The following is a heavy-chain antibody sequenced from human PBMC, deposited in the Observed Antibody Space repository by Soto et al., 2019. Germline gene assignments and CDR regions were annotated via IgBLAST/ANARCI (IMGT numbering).Heavy chain of an antibody. CDR1: GASVSGGVPS. V-gene: IGHV4-30-2*06. Sequence: QVQLQESGPLLVKPSETLSLTCAVSGASVSGGVPSWTWIRQSPGRGLEWLGYIYHTGSTSYNPSIRGPATISFDRSNNPFSLILTSAPPGATAVYYCRATETSEAGHYSGVDVWGQGTTVPLPS. CDR2: IYHTGST. D-gene: IGHD5-12*01. J-gene: IGHJ6*02. CDR3: RATETSEAGHYSGVDV.